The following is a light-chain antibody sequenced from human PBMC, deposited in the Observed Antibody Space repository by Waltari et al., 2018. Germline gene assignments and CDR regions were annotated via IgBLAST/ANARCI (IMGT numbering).Light chain of an antibody. Sequence: DIVLTQSPDSLAVSLGERATINSRSSQSVFDKSRDRNYLAWYQQKPGQSPKLLIYLASTRQSGVPDRFSGSGSGTDFTLTINSLQAEDVAVYYCQHYFTTFSFGPGTKVEIK. CDR2: LAS. CDR1: QSVFDKSRDRNY. CDR3: QHYFTTFS. J-gene: IGKJ3*01. V-gene: IGKV4-1*01.